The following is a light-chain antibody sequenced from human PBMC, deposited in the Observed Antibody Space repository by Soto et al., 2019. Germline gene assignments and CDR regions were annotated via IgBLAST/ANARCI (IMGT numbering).Light chain of an antibody. V-gene: IGKV1-5*03. CDR2: KAS. J-gene: IGKJ1*01. CDR1: QSISSW. CDR3: QQYNSYSPF. Sequence: DIQMTQSPSTLSESVGDRLTITCRASQSISSWLAWYQQKPGKXPKXXIYKASSLESGVPPRFSVSVSGTEGTLTIGSRQADDFATYDGQQYNSYSPFFGHVTKVEIK.